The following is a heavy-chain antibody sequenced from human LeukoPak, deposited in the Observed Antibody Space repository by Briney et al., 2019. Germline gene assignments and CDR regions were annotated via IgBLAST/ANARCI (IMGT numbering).Heavy chain of an antibody. D-gene: IGHD3-22*01. Sequence: ASVTVSCKASGYTFTGYYMHWVRQAPGQGLEWMGWINPNSGGTNYAQKFQGWVTMTRDTSISTAYMELSRLRSDDTAVYYCARAGYGYYDSSGYDFDYWGQGTLVTVSS. CDR1: GYTFTGYY. CDR3: ARAGYGYYDSSGYDFDY. CDR2: INPNSGGT. V-gene: IGHV1-2*04. J-gene: IGHJ4*02.